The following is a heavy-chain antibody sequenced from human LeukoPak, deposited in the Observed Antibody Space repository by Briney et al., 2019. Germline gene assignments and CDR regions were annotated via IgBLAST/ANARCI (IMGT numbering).Heavy chain of an antibody. J-gene: IGHJ4*02. Sequence: SVKVSCKASGYTFTSYGISWGRQAPGQGLEWMGGIIPIFGTANYAQKFQGRVTITADESTSTAYMELSSLRSEDTAVYYCARDPLGDYYDSSGYVDYWGQGTLVTVSS. CDR2: IIPIFGTA. D-gene: IGHD3-22*01. CDR1: GYTFTSYG. V-gene: IGHV1-69*13. CDR3: ARDPLGDYYDSSGYVDY.